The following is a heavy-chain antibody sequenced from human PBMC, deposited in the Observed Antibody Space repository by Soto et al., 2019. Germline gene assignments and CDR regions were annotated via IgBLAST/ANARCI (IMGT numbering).Heavy chain of an antibody. J-gene: IGHJ4*02. CDR3: AREIGKGSSGYMGIDY. Sequence: SDTLSLTCAVSGGSMSSGGYSLSFIRRPPWKGLEWIWYIYHSGSTYYNPSLKSRVTISVDRSKNQFSLKLSSVTAADTAVYYCAREIGKGSSGYMGIDYWGQGTLVTVSS. D-gene: IGHD6-13*01. CDR2: IYHSGST. V-gene: IGHV4-30-2*01. CDR1: GGSMSSGGYS.